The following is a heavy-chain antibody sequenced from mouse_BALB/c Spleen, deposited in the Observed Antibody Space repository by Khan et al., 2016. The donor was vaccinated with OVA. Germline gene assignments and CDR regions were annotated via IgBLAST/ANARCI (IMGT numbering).Heavy chain of an antibody. D-gene: IGHD1-1*01. V-gene: IGHV3-2*02. J-gene: IGHJ4*01. Sequence: EVELVESGPGLVKPSQSLSLTCTVTGYSITSNYAWNWIRQLPGNKLEWMGYISYSGSTSYNPSLKSRIPITPDTSKNQFFLQLNSVTTEDAATYYCARGNYYGYAMDYWGQGTSVTVSS. CDR2: ISYSGST. CDR1: GYSITSNYA. CDR3: ARGNYYGYAMDY.